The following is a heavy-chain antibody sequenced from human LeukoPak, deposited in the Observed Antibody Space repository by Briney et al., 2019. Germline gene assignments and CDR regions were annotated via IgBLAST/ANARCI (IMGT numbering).Heavy chain of an antibody. V-gene: IGHV3-23*01. D-gene: IGHD3-10*01. J-gene: IGHJ3*02. Sequence: GGSLRLSCVTSGFSFRNYAMTWVRQAPGKGLEWVSVFSGRDTTTDYADSVRGRFTISRDNSKNTLYLQMNSLRVDDTAVYYCAGAFGAAIDIWGQGTMVTVSS. CDR3: AGAFGAAIDI. CDR2: FSGRDTTT. CDR1: GFSFRNYA.